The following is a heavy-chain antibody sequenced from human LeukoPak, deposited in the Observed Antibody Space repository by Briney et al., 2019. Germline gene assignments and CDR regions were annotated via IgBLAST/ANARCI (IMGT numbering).Heavy chain of an antibody. CDR3: ARGGAYCSSTSCYEFDY. CDR1: GFTFSSYA. J-gene: IGHJ4*02. D-gene: IGHD2-2*01. V-gene: IGHV3-30*04. Sequence: SGGSLRLSCAASGFTFSSYAMHWVRQAPGKGLGWVAVISYDGSNKYYADSVKGRFTISRDNSKNTLYLQMNSLRAEDTAAYYCARGGAYCSSTSCYEFDYWGQGTLVTVSS. CDR2: ISYDGSNK.